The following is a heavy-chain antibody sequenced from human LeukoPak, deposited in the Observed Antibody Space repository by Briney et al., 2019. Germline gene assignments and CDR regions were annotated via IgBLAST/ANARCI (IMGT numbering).Heavy chain of an antibody. D-gene: IGHD5-18*01. Sequence: PGGSLRLSCAASGFSVSTNYMSWVRQAPAKGLEWVSVIYSGDNTYYADFVKGRFTISRDNSKNTLYLQMNSLRAEDTAVYFCAREGSGYTYGYNDAFDLWGQGQWSPSLQ. CDR1: GFSVSTNY. V-gene: IGHV3-53*01. CDR3: AREGSGYTYGYNDAFDL. J-gene: IGHJ3*01. CDR2: IYSGDNT.